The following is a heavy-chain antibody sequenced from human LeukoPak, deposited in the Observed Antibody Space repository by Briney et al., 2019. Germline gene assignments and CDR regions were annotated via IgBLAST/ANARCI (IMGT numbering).Heavy chain of an antibody. CDR3: ARGYSYGSWVYFDY. V-gene: IGHV4-30-2*01. CDR2: IYQSGST. J-gene: IGHJ4*02. CDR1: GGSTSSGGYS. D-gene: IGHD5-18*01. Sequence: SQTLSLTCAVSGGSTSSGGYSWNWIRQPPGKGLEWIGYIYQSGSTSYNPSLKRRVTISLDRSKNQFSPNLTSVAAADTAVYYCARGYSYGSWVYFDYWGRGTLVTLSS.